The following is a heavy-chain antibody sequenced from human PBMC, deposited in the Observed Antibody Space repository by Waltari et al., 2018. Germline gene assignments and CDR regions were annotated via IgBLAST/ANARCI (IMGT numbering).Heavy chain of an antibody. CDR1: GGPFGVYG. Sequence: HVQLVQSGAEVRTPGSSVKVSCKASGGPFGVYGISWVRLVTGQRLQWLGVIIPMFGIPDYSQKFQGRLTITADESTSTAYMELSSLTSEDTASYYCAAHKLGVSQHYYHMDAWGKGTTVTISS. D-gene: IGHD3-16*01. CDR2: IIPMFGIP. J-gene: IGHJ6*03. V-gene: IGHV1-69*12. CDR3: AAHKLGVSQHYYHMDA.